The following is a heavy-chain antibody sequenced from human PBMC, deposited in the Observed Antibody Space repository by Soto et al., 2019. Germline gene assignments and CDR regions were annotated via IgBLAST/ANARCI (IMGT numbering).Heavy chain of an antibody. Sequence: PGESLKISCNASGYSFSTYLISWVRQMPGKGLEYMGKIDPAESDSNYSPSFQGHVTISVDKPISTAYLQWSSLKASDTATYYCARLGHDYSNSGMDVWGQGTTVTVSS. CDR1: GYSFSTYL. CDR3: ARLGHDYSNSGMDV. V-gene: IGHV5-10-1*01. CDR2: IDPAESDS. J-gene: IGHJ6*02. D-gene: IGHD4-4*01.